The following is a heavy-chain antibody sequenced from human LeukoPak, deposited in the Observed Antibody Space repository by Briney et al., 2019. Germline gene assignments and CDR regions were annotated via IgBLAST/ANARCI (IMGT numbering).Heavy chain of an antibody. D-gene: IGHD3-22*01. J-gene: IGHJ3*02. CDR2: ISYDGSNK. V-gene: IGHV3-30-3*02. CDR1: GFTFSSYA. CDR3: AKLTIGYYRDAFDI. Sequence: PGRSLRLSCAASGFTFSSYAMHWVRQAPGKGLEWVAVISYDGSNKYYADSVKGRFTISRDNSKNTLYLHMNSLRAEDTAVYYCAKLTIGYYRDAFDIWGQGTMVTVSS.